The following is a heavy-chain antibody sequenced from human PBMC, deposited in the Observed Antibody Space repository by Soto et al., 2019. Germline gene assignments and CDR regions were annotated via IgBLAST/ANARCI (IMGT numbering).Heavy chain of an antibody. D-gene: IGHD5-18*01. J-gene: IGHJ4*02. CDR1: GYTFTHNF. CDR3: ARGGSSYGFNY. Sequence: QVQLVQSGAEVKKPGASVKVSCTASGYTFTHNFIHWVRQAPGQGLEYMGWINPDTAETNYAQKFQGRVTMTRDTSISPAYMELRRLRSDDTAVYYCARGGSSYGFNYWGQGTLVTVSS. CDR2: INPDTAET. V-gene: IGHV1-2*02.